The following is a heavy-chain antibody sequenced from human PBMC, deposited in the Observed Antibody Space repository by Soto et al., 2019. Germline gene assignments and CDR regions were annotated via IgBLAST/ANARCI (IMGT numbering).Heavy chain of an antibody. Sequence: QVQLVQSGAEVKKPGASVKVSCKASGYTFTGYYMHWVRQAPGQGLEWMGWINPNSGGKNYAQKFQGWVTLTRDTSISTAYMELSRLRSDDTAVYYCARSDTAMAASDYWGQGTLVTVSS. D-gene: IGHD5-18*01. V-gene: IGHV1-2*04. CDR1: GYTFTGYY. CDR2: INPNSGGK. CDR3: ARSDTAMAASDY. J-gene: IGHJ4*02.